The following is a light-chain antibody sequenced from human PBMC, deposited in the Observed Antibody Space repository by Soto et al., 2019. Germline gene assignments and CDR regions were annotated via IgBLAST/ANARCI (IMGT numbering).Light chain of an antibody. J-gene: IGKJ4*01. CDR2: ATS. V-gene: IGKV3-20*01. CDR1: QTVGSSY. CDR3: QQSSPSPPLT. Sequence: DIVLTQSPGTLSLSPGERATVSCRASQTVGSSYLAWYQQKLGQAPRLLIYATSSRATGIPDRFSGSGSGTDFTLTISRLEPEDFAVYYCQQSSPSPPLTFGGGTKVEI.